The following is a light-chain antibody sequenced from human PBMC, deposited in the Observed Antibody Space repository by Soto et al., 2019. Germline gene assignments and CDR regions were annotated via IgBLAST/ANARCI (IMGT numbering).Light chain of an antibody. CDR1: QSININ. Sequence: EVLMTQSPATLSVSPGERVTLSCRASQSININLAWYQQNPGQAPRVLIYVASSRASGIPDRFSGSGSGTDFTLTISRVEHDDFAFYYCQQYHSWPPLTFGGGTRVEIK. CDR2: VAS. V-gene: IGKV3D-15*01. J-gene: IGKJ4*01. CDR3: QQYHSWPPLT.